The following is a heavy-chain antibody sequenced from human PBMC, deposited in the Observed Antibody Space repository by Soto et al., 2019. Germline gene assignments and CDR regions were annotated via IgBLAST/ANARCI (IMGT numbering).Heavy chain of an antibody. J-gene: IGHJ6*02. V-gene: IGHV4-59*01. CDR1: GGSISSYY. Sequence: SETLSLTCTVSGGSISSYYWSWIRQPPGKGLEWIGYIYYSGSTNYHPTLKSRVTISVDTSKNQFSLKLSSVTAADTAVYYCAREGTPWDYGMDVWGQGTTVTVSS. CDR2: IYYSGST. CDR3: AREGTPWDYGMDV. D-gene: IGHD1-1*01.